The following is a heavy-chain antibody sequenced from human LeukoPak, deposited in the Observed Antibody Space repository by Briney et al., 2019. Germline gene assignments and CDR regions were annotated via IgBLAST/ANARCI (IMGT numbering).Heavy chain of an antibody. J-gene: IGHJ4*02. CDR3: AKDAGSGIYRLDRGDFDC. D-gene: IGHD3-10*01. CDR1: GFIFDDYA. Sequence: PGRSLRLSCAASGFIFDDYAMHWVRLSPGKGLEWVSVISWHSEYIRYADSVKGRFTVSRDNAKNSLYLQMNSLRAEDTALYYCAKDAGSGIYRLDRGDFDCWGQGTLVSVSS. V-gene: IGHV3-9*01. CDR2: ISWHSEYI.